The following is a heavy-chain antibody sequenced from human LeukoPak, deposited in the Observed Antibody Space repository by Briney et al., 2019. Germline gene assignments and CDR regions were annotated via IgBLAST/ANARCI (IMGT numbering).Heavy chain of an antibody. CDR2: IYYSGST. V-gene: IGHV4-59*01. J-gene: IGHJ4*02. Sequence: PSETLSLTCTVSGGSISSYYWRWIRQPPGKGLEWIGYIYYSGSTNYNPSLKSRVTISVDTSKNQFSLKLSSVTAADTAVYYCARVGSSTSWVYWGQGTLVTVSS. CDR3: ARVGSSTSWVY. D-gene: IGHD2-2*01. CDR1: GGSISSYY.